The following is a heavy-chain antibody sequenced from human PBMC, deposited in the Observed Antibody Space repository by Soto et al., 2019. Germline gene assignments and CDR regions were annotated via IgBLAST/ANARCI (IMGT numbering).Heavy chain of an antibody. Sequence: SLTCTVSGGSISSYYWSWIRQPPGKGLEWIGYIYYSGSTNYNPSLKSRVTISVDTSKNQFSLKLSSVTAADTAVYYCARVPVGVRGVYYYYGMDVWGQGTTVTVSS. V-gene: IGHV4-59*01. J-gene: IGHJ6*02. CDR3: ARVPVGVRGVYYYYGMDV. D-gene: IGHD3-10*01. CDR1: GGSISSYY. CDR2: IYYSGST.